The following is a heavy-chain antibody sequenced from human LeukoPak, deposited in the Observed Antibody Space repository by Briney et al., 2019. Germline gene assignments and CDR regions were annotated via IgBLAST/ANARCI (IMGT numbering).Heavy chain of an antibody. CDR1: GGSFSGYY. CDR2: INHSGST. CDR3: ARGPYYDFWSGYYRRNYYYMDV. J-gene: IGHJ6*03. Sequence: PSETLSLICAVYGGSFSGYYWSWIRQPPGKGLEWIGEINHSGSTNYNPSLKSRVTISVDTSKNQFSLKLSSVTAADTAVYYCARGPYYDFWSGYYRRNYYYMDVWGKGTTVTVSS. D-gene: IGHD3-3*01. V-gene: IGHV4-34*01.